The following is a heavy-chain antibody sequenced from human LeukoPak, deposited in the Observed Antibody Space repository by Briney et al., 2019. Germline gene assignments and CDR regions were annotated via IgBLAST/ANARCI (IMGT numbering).Heavy chain of an antibody. CDR2: INPSGGST. CDR1: GYTFTSYY. D-gene: IGHD3-9*01. J-gene: IGHJ6*02. V-gene: IGHV1-46*01. CDR3: ARAGYYDILTGYYYYYGMDV. Sequence: ASVKVSCKASGYTFTSYYMHWVRQAPGQGLEWMGIINPSGGSTSYAQKFQGRVTMTRDTSTSTVYMELSSLRSEDTAVYYCARAGYYDILTGYYYYYGMDVWGQGTTVTVSS.